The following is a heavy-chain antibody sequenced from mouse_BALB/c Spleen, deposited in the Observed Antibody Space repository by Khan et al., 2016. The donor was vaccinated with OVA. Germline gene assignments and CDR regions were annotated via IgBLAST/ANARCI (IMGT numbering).Heavy chain of an antibody. J-gene: IGHJ3*01. V-gene: IGHV1-4*01. CDR3: TRDGPYYVNYGAWFAY. Sequence: QVQLQQSGAELARPGASVKMSCKASGYTFTSYTMHWVKQRPGQGLEWIGYINPSNDYTNYNQKFKDKAKLTAEKASSTAYMQLSSRTSEDSAVYYCTRDGPYYVNYGAWFAYWGQGTLVTVSA. CDR2: INPSNDYT. D-gene: IGHD2-10*01. CDR1: GYTFTSYT.